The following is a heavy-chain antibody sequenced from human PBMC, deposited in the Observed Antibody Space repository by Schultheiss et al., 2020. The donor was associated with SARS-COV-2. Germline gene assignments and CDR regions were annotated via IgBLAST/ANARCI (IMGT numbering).Heavy chain of an antibody. Sequence: GESLKISCAASGFTFSNAWMSWVRQAPGKGLEWVGRIKSKTDGGTTDYAAPVKGRFTISRDDSKNTLYLQMNSLKTEDTAVYYCAKEDDSGSQMAYFDYWGQGTLVTVAS. CDR2: IKSKTDGGTT. CDR1: GFTFSNAW. V-gene: IGHV3-15*01. J-gene: IGHJ4*02. CDR3: AKEDDSGSQMAYFDY. D-gene: IGHD1-26*01.